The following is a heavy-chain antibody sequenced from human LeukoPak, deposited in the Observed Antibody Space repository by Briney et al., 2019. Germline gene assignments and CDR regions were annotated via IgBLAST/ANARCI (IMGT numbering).Heavy chain of an antibody. V-gene: IGHV4-4*02. J-gene: IGHJ6*03. CDR3: ARDSIVVVPAPLKYYYYYYMDV. CDR1: GGSISSSNW. CDR2: IYHSGST. Sequence: KPSGTLSLTCAVSGGSISSSNWWSWIRQPPGKGLEWIGEIYHSGSTNYNPSLKSRVTISVDKSKTQFSLKLSSVTAADTAVYYCARDSIVVVPAPLKYYYYYYMDVWGKGTTVTISS. D-gene: IGHD2-2*01.